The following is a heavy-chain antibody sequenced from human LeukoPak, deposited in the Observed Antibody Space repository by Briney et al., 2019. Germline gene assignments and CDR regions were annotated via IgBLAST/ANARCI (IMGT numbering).Heavy chain of an antibody. CDR3: ARDLGAYYDFWSGPLIFDY. CDR2: ISAYNGNT. V-gene: IGHV1-18*01. Sequence: GASVKVSCRASGYTFTSYGISWVRQAPGQGLEWMGWISAYNGNTNYAQKLQGRVTMTTDTSTSTAYMELRSLRSDGTAVYYCARDLGAYYDFWSGPLIFDYWGQGTLVTVSS. CDR1: GYTFTSYG. J-gene: IGHJ4*02. D-gene: IGHD3-3*01.